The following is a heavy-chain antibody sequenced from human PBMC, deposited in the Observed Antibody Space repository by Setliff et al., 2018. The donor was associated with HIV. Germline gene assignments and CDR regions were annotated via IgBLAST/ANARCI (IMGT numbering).Heavy chain of an antibody. CDR1: GYTFTNYG. CDR3: ARDGGYYYYMDV. J-gene: IGHJ6*03. D-gene: IGHD3-10*01. V-gene: IGHV1-18*01. Sequence: ASVKVSCKASGYTFTNYGISWVRQAPGQGLEWMGWISSYNGNTNYAQNFQGRVTMTTDTSTNTAYMELKSLRSDDTAVYYCARDGGYYYYMDVWGKGTTVTVSS. CDR2: ISSYNGNT.